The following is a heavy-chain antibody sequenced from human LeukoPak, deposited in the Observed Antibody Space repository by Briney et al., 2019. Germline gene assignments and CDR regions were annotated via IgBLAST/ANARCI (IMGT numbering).Heavy chain of an antibody. CDR3: ARAGERVSLVDYDFPEDSDPYYYYMDV. CDR2: IYYSGST. J-gene: IGHJ6*03. D-gene: IGHD3-3*01. CDR1: GGSISSGDYY. Sequence: PSQTLSLTCTVSGGSISSGDYYWGWIRQPPGKGLEWIGYIYYSGSTNYNPSLKSRVTISVDTSKNQFSLKLSSVTAADTSVYYCARAGERVSLVDYDFPEDSDPYYYYMDVWGKGTTVTVSS. V-gene: IGHV4-30-4*01.